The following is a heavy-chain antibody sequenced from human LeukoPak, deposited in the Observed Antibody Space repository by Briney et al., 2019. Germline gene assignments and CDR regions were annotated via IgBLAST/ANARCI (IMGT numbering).Heavy chain of an antibody. CDR1: GFTFSSYG. Sequence: GGSLRLSCAASGFTFSSYGVHWVRQAPGKGLEWVAVIWYDGSNKYYADSVKGRFTISRDNSKNTLYLQMNSLRAEDTAVYYCARDGFGYCSSTSCYIGAFDIWGQGTMVTVSS. CDR3: ARDGFGYCSSTSCYIGAFDI. D-gene: IGHD2-2*02. CDR2: IWYDGSNK. J-gene: IGHJ3*02. V-gene: IGHV3-33*01.